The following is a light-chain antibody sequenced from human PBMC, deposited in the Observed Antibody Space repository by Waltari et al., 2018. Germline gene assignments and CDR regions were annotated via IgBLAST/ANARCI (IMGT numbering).Light chain of an antibody. V-gene: IGKV4-1*01. Sequence: DIVMTQSPDSLAVSLGERATINCKSSQSVLYSSDNKNYLAWYQQKPGQPPKLLFYWASTGESGVPDRFSGSGSGTDFTLTISSLQAEDVAVYYCQQHYTTPFTFGPGTTVDIK. CDR2: WAS. J-gene: IGKJ3*01. CDR1: QSVLYSSDNKNY. CDR3: QQHYTTPFT.